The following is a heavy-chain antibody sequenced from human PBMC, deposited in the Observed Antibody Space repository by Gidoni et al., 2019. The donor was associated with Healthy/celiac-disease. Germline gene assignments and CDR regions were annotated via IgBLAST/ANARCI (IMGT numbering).Heavy chain of an antibody. CDR3: ARTIVGADDAFDI. V-gene: IGHV4-39*01. CDR2: IYYSGST. Sequence: QLQLQESGPGLVKPSETLSLTCTVSGGSISRSSYYWGWIRQPPGKGLEWIGSIYYSGSTYYNPSLKSRVTISVDTSKNQFSLKLSSVTAADTAVYYCARTIVGADDAFDIWGQGTMVTVSS. J-gene: IGHJ3*02. D-gene: IGHD1-26*01. CDR1: GGSISRSSYY.